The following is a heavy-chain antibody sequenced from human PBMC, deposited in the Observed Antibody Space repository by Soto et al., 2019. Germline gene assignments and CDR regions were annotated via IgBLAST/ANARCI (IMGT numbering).Heavy chain of an antibody. Sequence: PGGSLRLSCAASGFTFSSYSMNWVRQAPGKGLEWVSYISSSSSTIYYADSVKGRFTISRDNAKNSLYLQMNSLRDEDTAVYYCASNIGVTMVRGPFDYWGQGTLVTVS. CDR2: ISSSSSTI. V-gene: IGHV3-48*02. CDR3: ASNIGVTMVRGPFDY. CDR1: GFTFSSYS. D-gene: IGHD3-10*01. J-gene: IGHJ4*02.